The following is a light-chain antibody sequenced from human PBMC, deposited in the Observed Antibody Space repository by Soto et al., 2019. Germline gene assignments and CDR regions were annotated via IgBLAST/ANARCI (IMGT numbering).Light chain of an antibody. Sequence: EIVMTQSPATLSVSPGERATLSCRASQSVSSNLPWYQQKPGQAPRLLIYGASTRATGIPARFSGSGSGTEFTLTISSLQSEDFEVYYCQQYNNWPRTCGQGTKVDIK. J-gene: IGKJ1*01. CDR3: QQYNNWPRT. V-gene: IGKV3-15*01. CDR1: QSVSSN. CDR2: GAS.